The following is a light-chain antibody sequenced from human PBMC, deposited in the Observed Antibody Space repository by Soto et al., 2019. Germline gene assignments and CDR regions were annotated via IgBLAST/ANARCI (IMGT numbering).Light chain of an antibody. CDR3: QQSYNTPWT. J-gene: IGKJ1*01. Sequence: DIQMTQSPSSLSASVGDRVTITCRASQSISSYLHWYQQKPGKVPKLLIYAASSLQSGVPSRFSGSGSGTDFTLTISSLQPEDFATYYCQQSYNTPWTFGQGTKVEIK. CDR2: AAS. CDR1: QSISSY. V-gene: IGKV1-39*01.